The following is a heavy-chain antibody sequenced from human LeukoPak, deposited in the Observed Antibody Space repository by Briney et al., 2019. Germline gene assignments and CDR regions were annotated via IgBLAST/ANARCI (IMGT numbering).Heavy chain of an antibody. CDR3: ARHDEECPGEYCFLLSFDY. J-gene: IGHJ4*01. Sequence: ESSETLSLTCTVSGGSINNFYRSWIRQSPGKGLEWIGYVHSSGRTDYNPSLRSRVSMSADTSKSQLSLRLTSVTAADTAVYSCARHDEECPGEYCFLLSFDYWGPGSLVTVSS. CDR2: VHSSGRT. D-gene: IGHD2-8*02. CDR1: GGSINNFY. V-gene: IGHV4-59*08.